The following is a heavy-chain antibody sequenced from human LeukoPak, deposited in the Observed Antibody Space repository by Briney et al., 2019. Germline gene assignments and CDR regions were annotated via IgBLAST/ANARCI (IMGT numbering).Heavy chain of an antibody. V-gene: IGHV4-39*07. CDR3: ARAQAGYYYGMDV. CDR1: GGSISSSSYY. CDR2: IYYSGST. J-gene: IGHJ6*02. D-gene: IGHD6-25*01. Sequence: PSETLSLTCTVSGGSISSSSYYWGWIRQPPGKGLEWIGSIYYSGSTYYNPSLKSRVTISVDTSKNQFSLKLSSVTAADTAVYYCARAQAGYYYGMDVWGQGTTVTVSS.